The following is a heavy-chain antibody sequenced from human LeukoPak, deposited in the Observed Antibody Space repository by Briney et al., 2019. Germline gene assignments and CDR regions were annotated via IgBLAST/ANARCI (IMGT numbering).Heavy chain of an antibody. J-gene: IGHJ4*02. D-gene: IGHD2-21*01. CDR1: GFTFSGYE. V-gene: IGHV3-48*03. CDR3: ARDVGVGVIDY. CDR2: ISSSGNII. Sequence: PGGSLRLSCAASGFTFSGYEMNWVRQAPGKGLEWVSYISSSGNIIYYADSVRDRFTVSRDNAKNALYLRMNSLRAEDTAIYYCARDVGVGVIDYWGQGALVTVSS.